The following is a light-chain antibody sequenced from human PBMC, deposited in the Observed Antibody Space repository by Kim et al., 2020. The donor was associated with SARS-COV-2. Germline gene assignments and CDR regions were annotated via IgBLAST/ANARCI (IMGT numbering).Light chain of an antibody. CDR1: KLGNKY. CDR2: QDT. J-gene: IGLJ3*02. Sequence: SYELTQPPSVSVSPGQTGSITCSGHKLGNKYVSWYHQKPGQSPVLVIYQDTKRPSGIHERFSGSNSGNTATLTISGTQTMDEGDYYCQAWDSSTNVVFGG. CDR3: QAWDSSTNVV. V-gene: IGLV3-1*01.